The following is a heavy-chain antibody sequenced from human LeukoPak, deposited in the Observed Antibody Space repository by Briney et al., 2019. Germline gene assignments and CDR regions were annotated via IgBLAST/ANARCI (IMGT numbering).Heavy chain of an antibody. CDR2: IYYSGST. D-gene: IGHD3-22*01. J-gene: IGHJ4*02. CDR1: GGSISSSSYF. V-gene: IGHV4-39*01. CDR3: ARHGGYYYDSSGYYLRY. Sequence: SETLSLTCTVSGGSISSSSYFWGWIRQPPGKGLEWIGSIYYSGSTYYNPSLKSRVTISVDTSKNQFSLKLSSVTAADTAVYYCARHGGYYYDSSGYYLRYWGQGTLVSVSS.